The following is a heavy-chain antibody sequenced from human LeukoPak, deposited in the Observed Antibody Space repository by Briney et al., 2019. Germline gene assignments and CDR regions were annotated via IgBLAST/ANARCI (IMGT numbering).Heavy chain of an antibody. Sequence: SETLSLTCAVYGGSFSGYYWSWTRQPPGKGLEWIGEINHRGSTNYNPSLKSRVTISVDTSKNQFSLKLSSVTAADTAVYYCARGSAAAGLTFDYWGQGTLVTVSS. CDR3: ARGSAAAGLTFDY. CDR1: GGSFSGYY. D-gene: IGHD6-13*01. CDR2: INHRGST. V-gene: IGHV4-34*01. J-gene: IGHJ4*02.